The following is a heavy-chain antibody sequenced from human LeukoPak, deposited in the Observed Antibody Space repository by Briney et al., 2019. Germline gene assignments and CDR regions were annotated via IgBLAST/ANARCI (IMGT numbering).Heavy chain of an antibody. CDR1: GGSITSGSYD. D-gene: IGHD1-26*01. CDR3: AREVVGAPNYFDP. V-gene: IGHV4-61*02. J-gene: IGHJ5*02. CDR2: IYTSGST. Sequence: SESLSLTCTVAGGSITSGSYDWSWIRQPAGKGLEWIGRIYTSGSTNYNPSLKSRVTISVDTSKNQFSLKLSSVTAADTALYYCAREVVGAPNYFDPWGQGILVTVSS.